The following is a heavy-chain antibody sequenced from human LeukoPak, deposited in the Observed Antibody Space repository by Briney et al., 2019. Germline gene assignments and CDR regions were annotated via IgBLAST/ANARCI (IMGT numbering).Heavy chain of an antibody. V-gene: IGHV4-4*07. Sequence: PSETLSLTCTVSGGSISSYYWSWIRQPAGKGLEWIGRIYTSGSTNYNPSLKSRVTMSVDTSKNQFSLKLSSVTAADTAVYYCARERGIIPYYDFWRGYAASKGFDPWGQGTLVTVSS. J-gene: IGHJ5*02. CDR1: GGSISSYY. D-gene: IGHD3-3*01. CDR2: IYTSGST. CDR3: ARERGIIPYYDFWRGYAASKGFDP.